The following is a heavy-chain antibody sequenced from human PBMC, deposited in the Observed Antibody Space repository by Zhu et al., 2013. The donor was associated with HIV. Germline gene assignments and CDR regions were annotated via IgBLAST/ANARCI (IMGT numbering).Heavy chain of an antibody. V-gene: IGHV1-18*01. Sequence: QVQLVQSGAEVKKPGASVKVSCKASGYTFTSYGISWVRQAPGQGLEWMGWISAYNGNTNYAQKLQGRVTMTTDTSTSTAYMELRSLRSDDTAVYYCARDSLRIAAAGVLPYYYYGMDVWGQGTTVTVSS. D-gene: IGHD6-13*01. CDR1: GYTFTSYG. J-gene: IGHJ6*02. CDR3: ARDSLRIAAAGVLPYYYYGMDV. CDR2: ISAYNGNT.